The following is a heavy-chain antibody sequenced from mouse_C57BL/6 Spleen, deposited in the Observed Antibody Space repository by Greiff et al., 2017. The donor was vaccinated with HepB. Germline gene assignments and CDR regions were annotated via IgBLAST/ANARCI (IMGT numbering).Heavy chain of an antibody. CDR3: ARSGYYGSSYPFAY. CDR2: INPNNGGT. CDR1: GYTFTDYN. J-gene: IGHJ3*01. Sequence: VQLQQSGPELVKPGASVKMSCKASGYTFTDYNMHWVKQSHGKSLEWIGYINPNNGGTSYNQKFKGKATLTVNKSSSTAYMELRSLTSEDSAVYYCARSGYYGSSYPFAYWGQGTLVTVSA. V-gene: IGHV1-22*01. D-gene: IGHD1-1*01.